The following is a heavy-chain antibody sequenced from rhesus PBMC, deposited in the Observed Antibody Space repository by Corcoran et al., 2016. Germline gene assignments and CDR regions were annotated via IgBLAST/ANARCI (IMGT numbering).Heavy chain of an antibody. V-gene: IGHV4-80*01. Sequence: QVQLQESGPGLVKPSETLSLTCTVSGASISSYWWSWIRQPPGKGLEWIGEINGNIGSTTYNPSLKSRVTISRDTSSNQFSLKLSSVTAADTAVYYCAIRDSNFWSGYSDYWGQGVLVTVSS. D-gene: IGHD3-3*01. CDR2: INGNIGST. CDR3: AIRDSNFWSGYSDY. CDR1: GASISSYW. J-gene: IGHJ4*01.